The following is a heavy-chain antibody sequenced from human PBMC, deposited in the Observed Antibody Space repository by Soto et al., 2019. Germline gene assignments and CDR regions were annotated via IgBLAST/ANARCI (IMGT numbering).Heavy chain of an antibody. J-gene: IGHJ3*01. D-gene: IGHD3-9*01. V-gene: IGHV3-7*03. CDR2: IRKDGGEK. CDR3: ARYLGWFVFDL. CDR1: ELTFSIHW. Sequence: EAQRVESGGGLVQPGGSLRLKCAASELTFSIHWMSWVRQAPGRGLEWVANIRKDGGEKEYVDSVKGRFTISRDNAENSLYLQMISLRVDDTAVYYCARYLGWFVFDLWGQGTMVTVSS.